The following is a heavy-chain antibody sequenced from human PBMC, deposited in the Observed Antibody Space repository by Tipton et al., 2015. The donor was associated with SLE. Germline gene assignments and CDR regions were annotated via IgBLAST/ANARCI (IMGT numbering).Heavy chain of an antibody. CDR2: INTNTDNP. J-gene: IGHJ3*02. D-gene: IGHD3-10*01. CDR3: ARDQDETDIWFDDGYAFDI. V-gene: IGHV7-4-1*02. CDR1: GYTFHKYA. Sequence: QVQLVQSGSELKKPGASVKISCQASGYTFHKYALNWVRQAPGQGLEWMGWINTNTDNPTYAQGFAGRFVFSVDTSLRTAYLQITGLKAEDTALYYCARDQDETDIWFDDGYAFDIWGQGTMVTVSS.